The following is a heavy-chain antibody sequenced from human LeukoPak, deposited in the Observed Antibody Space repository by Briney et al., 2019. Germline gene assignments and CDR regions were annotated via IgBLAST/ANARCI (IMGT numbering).Heavy chain of an antibody. Sequence: SETLSLTCAVYGGSFSGYYWSWIRQPPGKGLEWIGEINHSGSTNYNPSLKSRVTISVDTSKNQFSLKLSSVTAADTAVYYCARGRQGSLEYYFDHWGQGTLVTVSS. CDR2: INHSGST. CDR1: GGSFSGYY. D-gene: IGHD3-3*01. V-gene: IGHV4-34*01. CDR3: ARGRQGSLEYYFDH. J-gene: IGHJ4*02.